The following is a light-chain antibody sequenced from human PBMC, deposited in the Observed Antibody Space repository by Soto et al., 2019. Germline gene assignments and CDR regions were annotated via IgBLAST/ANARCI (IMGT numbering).Light chain of an antibody. J-gene: IGKJ2*01. CDR3: QQYGSSPYT. CDR2: GSS. Sequence: EIVLTQSPGTLSLSPGERATLSCRASQSVSSRFFAWYQQKPGQAPRLLMYGSSNRVTGIPDRFSGTGSGTDFTLTISRLEPEDFAVYYCQQYGSSPYTFGLGTKLEIK. CDR1: QSVSSRF. V-gene: IGKV3-20*01.